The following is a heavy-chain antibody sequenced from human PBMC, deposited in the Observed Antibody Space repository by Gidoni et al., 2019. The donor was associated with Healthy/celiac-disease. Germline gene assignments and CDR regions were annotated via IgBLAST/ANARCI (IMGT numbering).Heavy chain of an antibody. CDR2: ISYDGSNK. V-gene: IGHV3-30*04. CDR1: GFPFRSYA. D-gene: IGHD3-22*01. Sequence: QVQLVESGGGVVQPGRSLRLSCAASGFPFRSYAMHWVRQAPGKGLEWVAVISYDGSNKYYADSVKGRFTISRDNSKNTLYLQMNSLRAEDTAVYYCARDSGEYYYDSSILNWGQGTLVTVSS. CDR3: ARDSGEYYYDSSILN. J-gene: IGHJ4*02.